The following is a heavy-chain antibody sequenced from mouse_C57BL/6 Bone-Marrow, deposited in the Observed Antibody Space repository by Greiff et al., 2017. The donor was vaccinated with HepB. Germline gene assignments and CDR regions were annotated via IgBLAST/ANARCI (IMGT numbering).Heavy chain of an antibody. Sequence: VQLQQSGAELVRPGASVKLSCTASGFNIKDYYMHWVKQRPEKGLEWIGRIDHEDGDTEYAPKFQGKATMTADTTSNTPYLQLSSLTSEDTAVYYCTTKYYGSSDYWGQGTTLTVSS. V-gene: IGHV14-1*01. CDR2: IDHEDGDT. CDR3: TTKYYGSSDY. CDR1: GFNIKDYY. J-gene: IGHJ2*01. D-gene: IGHD1-1*01.